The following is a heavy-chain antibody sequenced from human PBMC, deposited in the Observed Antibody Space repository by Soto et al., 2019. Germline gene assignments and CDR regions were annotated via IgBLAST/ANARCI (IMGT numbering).Heavy chain of an antibody. CDR3: ARGRSSGWYLNWFDP. Sequence: SETLSLTCTVSGGSISSGGYYWSWIRQHPGKGLEWIGYIYYSGSTYYNPSLKSRVTISVDTSKNQFSLKLSSVTAADTAVYYCARGRSSGWYLNWFDPWGRGTLVTVSS. D-gene: IGHD6-19*01. V-gene: IGHV4-31*03. CDR1: GGSISSGGYY. CDR2: IYYSGST. J-gene: IGHJ5*02.